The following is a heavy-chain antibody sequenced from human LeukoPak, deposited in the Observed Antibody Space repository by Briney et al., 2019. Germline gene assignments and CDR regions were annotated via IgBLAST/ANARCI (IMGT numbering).Heavy chain of an antibody. Sequence: GPVKVSCKASGYTFTSFDINWVRQATGQGLEWMGWMNPNSGYTVYAQKFQGRVTMTRNTSISTAYMELSSLRSEDTAVYYCVSVMITFGGVIDSYHDYWGQGTLVTVSS. CDR2: MNPNSGYT. J-gene: IGHJ4*02. CDR1: GYTFTSFD. CDR3: VSVMITFGGVIDSYHDY. V-gene: IGHV1-8*02. D-gene: IGHD3-16*02.